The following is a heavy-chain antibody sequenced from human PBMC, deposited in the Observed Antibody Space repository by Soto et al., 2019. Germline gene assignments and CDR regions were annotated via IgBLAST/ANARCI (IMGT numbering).Heavy chain of an antibody. CDR3: ARYFAGGGGRGY. CDR1: GGSITSDH. Sequence: QVQLQESGPGLVKPSETLSLTCTLSGGSITSDHWSWIRQPPGKGLEWIGQIFYSGSSSYNPSLKSRAGMSMDTAKKQCSRRLTSVPAADGAVYFCARYFAGGGGRGYWGQGTLVTVSS. J-gene: IGHJ4*02. D-gene: IGHD3-16*01. CDR2: IFYSGSS. V-gene: IGHV4-59*12.